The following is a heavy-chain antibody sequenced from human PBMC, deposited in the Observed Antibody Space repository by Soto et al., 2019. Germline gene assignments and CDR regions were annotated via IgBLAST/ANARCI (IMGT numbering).Heavy chain of an antibody. CDR1: GGSISSGGYY. V-gene: IGHV4-31*03. CDR2: IYYSGST. CDR3: ASNVRYSGYENYDWYFDL. J-gene: IGHJ2*01. Sequence: QVQLQESGPGLVKPSQTLSLTCTVSGGSISSGGYYWSWIRQHPGKGLEWIGYIYYSGSTDYNPSLKSRVTISVDTSKNHFSLKLSSVTAADTAVYYCASNVRYSGYENYDWYFDLWGRGTLVTVSS. D-gene: IGHD5-12*01.